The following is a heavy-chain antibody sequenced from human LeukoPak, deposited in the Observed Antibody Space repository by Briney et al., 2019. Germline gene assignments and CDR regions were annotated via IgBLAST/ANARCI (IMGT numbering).Heavy chain of an antibody. CDR1: GDSVSSNSAA. CDR2: TYYRSKWYD. J-gene: IGHJ4*02. CDR3: ALVLRGSTAFDY. Sequence: PSQTVSLTCAISGDSVSSNSAAWNWIRQSPSRGLEWLGRTYYRSKWYDDHAVSVKSRITINPDTSKNQFSLQLNSVTPEDTAVYYCALVLRGSTAFDYWGQGTLVTVSS. V-gene: IGHV6-1*01. D-gene: IGHD2/OR15-2a*01.